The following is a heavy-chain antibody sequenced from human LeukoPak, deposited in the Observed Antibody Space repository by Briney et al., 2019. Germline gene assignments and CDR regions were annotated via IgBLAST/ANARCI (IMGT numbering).Heavy chain of an antibody. V-gene: IGHV3-23*01. CDR1: GFTFSSYA. CDR3: ARDLWGADYYYYGMDV. D-gene: IGHD3-16*01. J-gene: IGHJ6*02. Sequence: GGSLRLSCAASGFTFSSYAMSWVRQAPGKGLEWVSAISGSGGSTYYADSVKGRFTISRDNSKNTLYLQMNSLRAEDTAVYYCARDLWGADYYYYGMDVWGQGTTVTVSS. CDR2: ISGSGGST.